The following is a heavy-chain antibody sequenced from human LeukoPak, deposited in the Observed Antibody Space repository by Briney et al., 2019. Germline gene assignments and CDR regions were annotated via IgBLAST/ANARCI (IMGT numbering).Heavy chain of an antibody. CDR1: GGTFSSYA. V-gene: IGHV1-69*05. CDR2: IIPIFGTT. D-gene: IGHD2-15*01. CDR3: AREDCSGGSCYYGGPFDY. J-gene: IGHJ4*02. Sequence: SVKVSCKASGGTFSSYAITWVRQAPGQGLEWMGRIIPIFGTTKYAQKFQGRVTITTDESTSTAYMDLSSLRSEDAAVYYCAREDCSGGSCYYGGPFDYWGQGTLVTVSS.